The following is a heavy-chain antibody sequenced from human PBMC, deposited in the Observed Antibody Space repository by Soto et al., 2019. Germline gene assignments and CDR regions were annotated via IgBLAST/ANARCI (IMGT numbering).Heavy chain of an antibody. CDR3: AKRETGIAVAGCFDY. Sequence: EVQLLESGGGLVQPGGSLRLSCAASGFTFSSYAMSWVRQAPGKGLEWVSTISGSGGSTYYADSVKGRFTISRDNSKNTLYLQMYSLRAEDTAVYYCAKRETGIAVAGCFDYWRQGTLVTVSS. J-gene: IGHJ4*02. V-gene: IGHV3-23*01. CDR1: GFTFSSYA. CDR2: ISGSGGST. D-gene: IGHD6-19*01.